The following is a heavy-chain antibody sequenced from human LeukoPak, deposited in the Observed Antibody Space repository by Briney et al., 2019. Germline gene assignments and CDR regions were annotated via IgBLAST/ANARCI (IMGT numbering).Heavy chain of an antibody. Sequence: SETLSLTCTVSGGSISSYYWSWIRQPPGKGLEWIGYIYYSGSTNYNPSLKSRVTISVDTSKNQFSLKLSSVTAADTAVYYRARSSGSYSDAFDIWGQGTMVTVSS. J-gene: IGHJ3*02. D-gene: IGHD1-26*01. CDR3: ARSSGSYSDAFDI. V-gene: IGHV4-59*01. CDR1: GGSISSYY. CDR2: IYYSGST.